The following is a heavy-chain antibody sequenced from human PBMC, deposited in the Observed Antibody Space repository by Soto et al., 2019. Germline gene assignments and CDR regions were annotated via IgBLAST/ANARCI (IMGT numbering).Heavy chain of an antibody. V-gene: IGHV3-72*01. CDR1: GFSFSDHY. CDR2: IRDKANSYTT. D-gene: IGHD6-13*01. J-gene: IGHJ4*02. Sequence: EVQLVESGGGLVQPGGSLRLSCAASGFSFSDHYMDWVRQAPGKGLEWVGRIRDKANSYTTEYVSSVKGRFPISRYDSKNSLYRQISSLKSEDTAVYYCARAHSMSWSGTCSDYWGQGALVTVSA. CDR3: ARAHSMSWSGTCSDY.